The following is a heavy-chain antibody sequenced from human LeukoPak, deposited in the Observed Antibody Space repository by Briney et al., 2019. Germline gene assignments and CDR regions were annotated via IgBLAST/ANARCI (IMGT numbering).Heavy chain of an antibody. CDR1: GGTFSSYA. CDR3: ARKDGYCSSISCYAPFDF. CDR2: IIPIFGTP. V-gene: IGHV1-69*13. D-gene: IGHD2-2*03. J-gene: IGHJ4*02. Sequence: SVKVSCKASGGTFSSYAISWVRQAPGQGLEWMGGIIPIFGTPNYAQKFQGRVTITADESTNTAYMELSSLRSEDTAVYYCARKDGYCSSISCYAPFDFWGQGTLVTVSS.